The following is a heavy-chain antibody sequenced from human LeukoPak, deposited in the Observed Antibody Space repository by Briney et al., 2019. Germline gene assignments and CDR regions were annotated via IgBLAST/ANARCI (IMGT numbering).Heavy chain of an antibody. D-gene: IGHD4-17*01. V-gene: IGHV3-9*01. CDR3: ARDAPDYGDRGGFDP. CDR2: INWNSGSI. J-gene: IGHJ5*02. Sequence: PGGSLRLSCTASGFTFDDYAMHWVRQVPGKGLEWVSGINWNSGSIGYADSVKGRFTISRDNSKNTLYLQMNSLRAEDTAVYYCARDAPDYGDRGGFDPWGQGTLVTVSS. CDR1: GFTFDDYA.